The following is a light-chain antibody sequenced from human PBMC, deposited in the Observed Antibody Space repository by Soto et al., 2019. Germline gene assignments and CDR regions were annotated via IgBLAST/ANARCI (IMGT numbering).Light chain of an antibody. CDR1: NSDVGGYDR. J-gene: IGLJ3*02. CDR2: EVY. V-gene: IGLV2-14*01. CDR3: ISYIPSTTTHWV. Sequence: QSVLTQPASVSESPGQSITISCTGTNSDVGGYDRISWYQHHPGKAPKLLIFEVYNRPSGISDRFSGSKSGDTASLTISGLQAEDEADYYCISYIPSTTTHWVFGGGTKLTVL.